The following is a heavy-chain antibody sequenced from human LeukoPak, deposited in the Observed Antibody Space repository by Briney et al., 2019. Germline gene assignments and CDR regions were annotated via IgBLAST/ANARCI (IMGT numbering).Heavy chain of an antibody. CDR2: IYYSGST. V-gene: IGHV4-31*03. CDR3: ARELDDTAMVD. CDR1: GGSISSGGYY. D-gene: IGHD5-18*01. Sequence: SETLSHTCTVSGGSISSGGYYWSWIRQHPGKGLEWIGYIYYSGSTYYNPSLKSRVTISVDTSKNQFSLKLSSVTAADTAVYYCARELDDTAMVDWGQGTLVTVSS. J-gene: IGHJ4*02.